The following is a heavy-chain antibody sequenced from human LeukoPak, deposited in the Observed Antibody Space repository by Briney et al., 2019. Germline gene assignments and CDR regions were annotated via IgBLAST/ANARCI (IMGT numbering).Heavy chain of an antibody. J-gene: IGHJ4*02. D-gene: IGHD5-24*01. CDR1: GFTFSSYA. Sequence: GGSLRLSCAASGFTFSSYAMSWVRQAPGKGLEWVSAISGSGGSTYYADPVKGRFTISSDNSKNTLYLQMNSLRAEDTAVYYCAKGFQMATIPLDYWGQGTLVTVSS. V-gene: IGHV3-23*01. CDR2: ISGSGGST. CDR3: AKGFQMATIPLDY.